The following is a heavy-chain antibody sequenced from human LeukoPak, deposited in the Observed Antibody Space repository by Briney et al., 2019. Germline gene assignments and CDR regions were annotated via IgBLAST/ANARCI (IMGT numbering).Heavy chain of an antibody. CDR3: ARGLIDCTNGVCYSEYFDY. CDR1: GYSISSGYY. D-gene: IGHD2-8*01. J-gene: IGHJ4*02. Sequence: SETLSLTCAVSGYSISSGYYWGWIRQPPGKGLEWIGSIYHSGSTYYNPSLKSRVTISVDTSKNQFSLKLSSVTAADTAVYYCARGLIDCTNGVCYSEYFDYWGQGTLVTVSS. V-gene: IGHV4-38-2*01. CDR2: IYHSGST.